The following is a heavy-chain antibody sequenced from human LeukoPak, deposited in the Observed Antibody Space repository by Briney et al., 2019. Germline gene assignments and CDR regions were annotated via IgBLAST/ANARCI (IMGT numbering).Heavy chain of an antibody. Sequence: VASVKVSCKASGYTYTGYYMHWVRQAPGQGLEWMGWINPNSGGTNYAQKFQGRVTMTRDTSISTAYMELSRPRSDDTAVYYCARGRNSGETTGGSSFDIWGQGTMVTVSS. D-gene: IGHD6-19*01. V-gene: IGHV1-2*02. J-gene: IGHJ3*02. CDR1: GYTYTGYY. CDR2: INPNSGGT. CDR3: ARGRNSGETTGGSSFDI.